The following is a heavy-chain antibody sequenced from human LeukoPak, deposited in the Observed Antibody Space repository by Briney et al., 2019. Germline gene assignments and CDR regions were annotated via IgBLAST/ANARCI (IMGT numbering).Heavy chain of an antibody. CDR3: ATATQPRGYFLH. J-gene: IGHJ1*01. CDR2: NSVNNGGT. CDR1: GYTFTTYS. V-gene: IGHV1-18*01. Sequence: GASVKVSCKASGYTFTTYSLAWVRQAPGQSLEWMGWNSVNNGGTNYAQSFQDRVTLTRDTSTNTAYLELRSLRSDDTAIIYCATATQPRGYFLHWGQGTLVTVSS. D-gene: IGHD2-2*01.